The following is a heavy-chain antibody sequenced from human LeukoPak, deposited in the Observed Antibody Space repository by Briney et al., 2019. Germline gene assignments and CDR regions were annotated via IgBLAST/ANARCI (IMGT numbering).Heavy chain of an antibody. J-gene: IGHJ4*02. CDR1: GFTFSSYV. V-gene: IGHV3-23*01. CDR2: IGDGGGVT. D-gene: IGHD2-21*01. Sequence: PGGSLRLSCVASGFTFSSYVLNWVRQAPGKGLEWVSTIGDGGGVTYYTDSVKGRFTISRDNSKNTLYLQMNSLRAEDTAIYYCVRDFGRIVTAPSYWGQGTLVTVSS. CDR3: VRDFGRIVTAPSY.